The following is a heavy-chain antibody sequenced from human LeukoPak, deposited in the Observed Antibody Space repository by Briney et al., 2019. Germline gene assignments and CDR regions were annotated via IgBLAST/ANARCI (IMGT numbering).Heavy chain of an antibody. CDR3: AREGEAIAAAGTLLVYFDY. J-gene: IGHJ4*02. D-gene: IGHD6-13*01. CDR1: GDTFTSYG. CDR2: IIPVFGTT. Sequence: SVKVSCKASGDTFTSYGISWVRQAPGQGLEWLARIIPVFGTTNYARKFRGRVTVSTDDSTSTAFLGLSSLPPEDTAVYYCAREGEAIAAAGTLLVYFDYWGQGTLVTVSS. V-gene: IGHV1-69*05.